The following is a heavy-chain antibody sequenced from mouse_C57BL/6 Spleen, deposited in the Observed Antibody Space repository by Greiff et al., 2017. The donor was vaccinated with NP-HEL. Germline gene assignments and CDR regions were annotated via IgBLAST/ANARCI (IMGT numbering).Heavy chain of an antibody. Sequence: QVQLQQPGAELVKPGASVKMSCKASGYTFTSYWITWVKQRPGPGLEWIGDIYPGSGSPNYNEKFKSKATLTVDTSSSTAYMQLRSLTSEYSAVYYCARLRLLHPMDYWGQGTSVTVSS. D-gene: IGHD2-3*01. CDR3: ARLRLLHPMDY. CDR2: IYPGSGSP. CDR1: GYTFTSYW. J-gene: IGHJ4*01. V-gene: IGHV1-55*01.